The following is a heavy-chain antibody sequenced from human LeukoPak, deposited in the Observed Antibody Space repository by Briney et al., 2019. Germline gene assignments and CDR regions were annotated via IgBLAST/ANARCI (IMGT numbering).Heavy chain of an antibody. Sequence: GGSLRLSCATSEFTFVRYAITWVRQAPGKGLEWVSYISSSSFKIGYADSVKGRFTISRDNSKNSLYLQMDSLRVEDTAVYYCVRDPSYGSSWYYYMDVWGKGTTVTVSS. V-gene: IGHV3-48*04. CDR1: EFTFVRYA. CDR3: VRDPSYGSSWYYYMDV. J-gene: IGHJ6*03. D-gene: IGHD6-13*01. CDR2: ISSSSFKI.